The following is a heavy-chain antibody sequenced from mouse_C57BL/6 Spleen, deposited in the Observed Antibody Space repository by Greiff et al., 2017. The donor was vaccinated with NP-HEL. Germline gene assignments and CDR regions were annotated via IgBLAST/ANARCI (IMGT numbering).Heavy chain of an antibody. J-gene: IGHJ4*01. V-gene: IGHV1-62-2*01. CDR2: FYPGSGSI. Sequence: QVQLKESGAELVKPGASVKLSCKASGYTFTEYTIHWVKQRSGQGLEWIGWFYPGSGSIKYNEKFKDKATLTADKSSSTVYMELSRLTAEDSAVYFCARHVSTVVAPNDAMDYWGQGTSVTVSS. CDR3: ARHVSTVVAPNDAMDY. CDR1: GYTFTEYT. D-gene: IGHD1-1*01.